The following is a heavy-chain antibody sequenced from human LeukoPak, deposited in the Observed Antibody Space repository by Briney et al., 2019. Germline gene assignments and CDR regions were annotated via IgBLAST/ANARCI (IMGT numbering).Heavy chain of an antibody. D-gene: IGHD1-26*01. Sequence: SVKVSCKASGSTFSSYAISWVRQAPGQGLEWMGGIIPIFGTANYAQKFQGRVTITADESTSTAYMELSSLRSEDTAVYYCARDLIVGATLGYYYGMDVWGQGTTVTVSS. J-gene: IGHJ6*02. V-gene: IGHV1-69*13. CDR3: ARDLIVGATLGYYYGMDV. CDR1: GSTFSSYA. CDR2: IIPIFGTA.